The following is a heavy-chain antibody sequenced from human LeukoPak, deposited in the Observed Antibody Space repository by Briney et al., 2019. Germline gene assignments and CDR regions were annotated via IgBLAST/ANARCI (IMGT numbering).Heavy chain of an antibody. D-gene: IGHD2/OR15-2a*01. CDR2: ITGSDFTT. V-gene: IGHV3-23*01. CDR3: AKIGSTFYYYYMDV. J-gene: IGHJ6*03. Sequence: GGSLRLSCAASGFTFSSYAMNWVRQAPGKGLEWVSSITGSDFTTYYADSVKGRFTISRDNSKNTLYLQMNSLRAEDTAVYYCAKIGSTFYYYYMDVWGKGTTVTVFS. CDR1: GFTFSSYA.